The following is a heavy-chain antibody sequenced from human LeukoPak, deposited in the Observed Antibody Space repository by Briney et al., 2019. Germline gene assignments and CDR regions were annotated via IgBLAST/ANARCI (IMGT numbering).Heavy chain of an antibody. CDR3: ARGGIAAAGVIGWLDY. J-gene: IGHJ4*02. Sequence: TSETLSLTCTVSAGSISSGDSFWTWIRQPPGKGLEWIGYIYYSGSTHYNPSLKSRVTISIDTSEHQFSLKLSSVTAADTAVYYCARGGIAAAGVIGWLDYWGQGTLVTVSS. D-gene: IGHD6-13*01. CDR2: IYYSGST. V-gene: IGHV4-30-4*08. CDR1: AGSISSGDSF.